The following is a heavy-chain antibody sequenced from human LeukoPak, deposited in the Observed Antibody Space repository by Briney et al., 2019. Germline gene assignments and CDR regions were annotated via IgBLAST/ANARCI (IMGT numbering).Heavy chain of an antibody. Sequence: GGSLRLSCAASGFTFSSYAMSWVRQAPGKGVEWVSAISGSGGSTYYGDSVKGRFTISRDNSKNTLYLQMNSLRAEDTAVYYCAKVRKGSGWYGVGYFDLWGRGTLVTVSS. CDR1: GFTFSSYA. CDR2: ISGSGGST. J-gene: IGHJ2*01. CDR3: AKVRKGSGWYGVGYFDL. D-gene: IGHD6-19*01. V-gene: IGHV3-23*01.